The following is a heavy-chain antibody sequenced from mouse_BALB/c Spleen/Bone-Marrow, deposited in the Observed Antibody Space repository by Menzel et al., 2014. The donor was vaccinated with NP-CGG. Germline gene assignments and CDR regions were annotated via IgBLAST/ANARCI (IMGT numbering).Heavy chain of an antibody. D-gene: IGHD2-14*01. CDR1: GFSFSDHC. V-gene: IGHV5-4*02. Sequence: DVHLVESGGRLVKPGGSLKLSCAASGFSFSDHCMYWVRQTPEKRLEWVATISDGGGHTYYSDSVKGRFTISRDNAKNNLYLKMSSLKSEDTAMYHCARDGDYRYAWFSYWGQGTPVTVSA. J-gene: IGHJ3*01. CDR2: ISDGGGHT. CDR3: ARDGDYRYAWFSY.